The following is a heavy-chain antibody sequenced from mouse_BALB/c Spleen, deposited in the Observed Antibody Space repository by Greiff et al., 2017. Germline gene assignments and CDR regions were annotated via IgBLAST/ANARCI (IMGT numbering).Heavy chain of an antibody. V-gene: IGHV1-4*02. Sequence: QVQLKESAAELARPGASVKMSCKASGYTFTSYTMHWVKQRPGQGLEWIGYINPSSGYTEYNQKFKDKTTLTADKSSSTAYMQLSSLTSEDSAVYYCARWLLRMDYWGQGTSVTVSS. CDR3: ARWLLRMDY. J-gene: IGHJ4*01. CDR2: INPSSGYT. D-gene: IGHD2-3*01. CDR1: GYTFTSYT.